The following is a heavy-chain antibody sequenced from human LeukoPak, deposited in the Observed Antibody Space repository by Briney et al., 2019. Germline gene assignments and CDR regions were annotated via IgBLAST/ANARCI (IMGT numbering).Heavy chain of an antibody. V-gene: IGHV1-69*05. CDR2: IIPIFGTA. Sequence: SVKVSCKASGGTFSSYAISWVRQAPGQGLEWMGGIIPIFGTANYAQKFQGRVTITTDESTSTAYMELSSLRSEDTAVYYCATPLTKWEPTDYWGQGTLVTVSS. J-gene: IGHJ4*02. D-gene: IGHD1-26*01. CDR1: GGTFSSYA. CDR3: ATPLTKWEPTDY.